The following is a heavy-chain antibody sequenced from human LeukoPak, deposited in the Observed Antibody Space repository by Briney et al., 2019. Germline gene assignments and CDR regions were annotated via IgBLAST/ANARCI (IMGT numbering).Heavy chain of an antibody. CDR3: ARGKYSYGHYYFDY. V-gene: IGHV4-4*07. D-gene: IGHD5-18*01. J-gene: IGHJ4*02. Sequence: SETLSLTCTVSGGSISSYYWSWIRQPAGKGLEWIGRIYTSGSTNYNPSLKSRVTMSVDTSKNQFSLKLSSVTAADTAVYYCARGKYSYGHYYFDYWGQGTLVTVSS. CDR1: GGSISSYY. CDR2: IYTSGST.